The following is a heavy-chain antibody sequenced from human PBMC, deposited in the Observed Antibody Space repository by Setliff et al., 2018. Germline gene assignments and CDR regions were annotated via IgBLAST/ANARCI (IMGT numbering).Heavy chain of an antibody. V-gene: IGHV3-15*01. CDR2: IKSKADGGTA. Sequence: GGSLRLSCAASGFTFVNYWMHWVRQAPGKGLVWVGRIKSKADGGTADFAAPVKGRFTISRDDSKNTMSLQMNSLKTEDTAVYFCATRLGDFWGQGTLVTVSS. CDR3: ATRLGDF. CDR1: GFTFVNYW. J-gene: IGHJ4*02.